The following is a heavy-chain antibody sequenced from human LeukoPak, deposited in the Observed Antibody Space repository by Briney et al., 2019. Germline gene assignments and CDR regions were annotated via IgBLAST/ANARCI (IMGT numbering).Heavy chain of an antibody. CDR3: ARLTNRFLEWSYFDY. D-gene: IGHD3-3*01. Sequence: SETLSLTCAACGGSINSSPYYWGWIRQPPGKGLRWIGSIYYSGTTYYSPSLKSRVTIPVDTSKNQFSLKLSSVTAADTAIYYCARLTNRFLEWSYFDYWGQGTLVSVSS. V-gene: IGHV4-39*01. CDR2: IYYSGTT. J-gene: IGHJ4*02. CDR1: GGSINSSPYY.